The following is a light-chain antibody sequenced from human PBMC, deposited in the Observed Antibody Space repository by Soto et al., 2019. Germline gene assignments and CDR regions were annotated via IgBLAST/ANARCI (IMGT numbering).Light chain of an antibody. CDR3: QQRYSTLVT. J-gene: IGKJ2*01. CDR1: QSISSY. CDR2: AAS. V-gene: IGKV1-39*01. Sequence: DIQMTQSPSSLSASVGDRVTITCRASQSISSYLNWYQQKPGKAPKLLIYAASSLQSGVPSRFRGSGSGTDFTLTISSLQPEDFATYYCQQRYSTLVTFDQGTKLEIK.